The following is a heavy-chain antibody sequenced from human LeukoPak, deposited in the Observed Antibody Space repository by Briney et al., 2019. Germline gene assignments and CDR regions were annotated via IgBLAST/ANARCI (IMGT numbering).Heavy chain of an antibody. J-gene: IGHJ4*02. V-gene: IGHV3-15*07. Sequence: GGSLRLSCAASGFIFSNTWMNWVRQAPGKGLEWVGRIKSKTEGGTIDYAAPVKGRFTLSRDDSKNTLYLQINGLKTEDTGVYYCTAGGMDCSHWGQGTLVTVSS. D-gene: IGHD2-21*02. CDR2: IKSKTEGGTI. CDR1: GFIFSNTW. CDR3: TAGGMDCSH.